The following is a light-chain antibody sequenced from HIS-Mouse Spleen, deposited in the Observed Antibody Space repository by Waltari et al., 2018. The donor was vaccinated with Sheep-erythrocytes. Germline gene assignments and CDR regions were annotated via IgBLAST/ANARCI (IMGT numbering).Light chain of an antibody. J-gene: IGLJ1*01. CDR2: DVS. CDR1: SSDVGGYHY. CDR3: CSYAGSYTYV. V-gene: IGLV2-11*01. Sequence: QSALTQPRSVSGSPGQSVPISCTGTSSDVGGYHYASWYQQHPGKAPKLMIYDVSKRPSGVPDRFSGSKSGNTASLTISGLQAEDEADYYCCSYAGSYTYVFGTGTKVTVL.